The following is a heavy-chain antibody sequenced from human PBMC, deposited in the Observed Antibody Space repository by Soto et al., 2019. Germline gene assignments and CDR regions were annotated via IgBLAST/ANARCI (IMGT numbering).Heavy chain of an antibody. CDR1: GFTVSSNY. Sequence: EVQLVESGGGLIQPGGSLRLSCAASGFTVSSNYMSWVRQAPGKGLEWLSVIYGADNTYYADSVKGRFTTSRDNSKNTLYLQMNSLRAEDTAVYYCAKRQQLVRYQYGMDVWGQGTTVTVSS. V-gene: IGHV3-53*01. D-gene: IGHD6-13*01. J-gene: IGHJ6*02. CDR2: IYGADNT. CDR3: AKRQQLVRYQYGMDV.